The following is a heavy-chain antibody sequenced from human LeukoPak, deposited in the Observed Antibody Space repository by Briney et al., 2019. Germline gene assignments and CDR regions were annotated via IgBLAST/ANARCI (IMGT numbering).Heavy chain of an antibody. CDR2: LYHSGST. D-gene: IGHD2-2*02. V-gene: IGHV4-30-2*01. J-gene: IGHJ4*02. CDR3: ASDLGYCSNTSCYTARDY. Sequence: PSQTLSLTCAVSGGSISSGGYSWNWIRQPPGKGLEWIGYLYHSGSTYYNPSLKSRVTISVDRSKNQFSLKLSSETAADTAVYYCASDLGYCSNTSCYTARDYWGQGTLVTVSS. CDR1: GGSISSGGYS.